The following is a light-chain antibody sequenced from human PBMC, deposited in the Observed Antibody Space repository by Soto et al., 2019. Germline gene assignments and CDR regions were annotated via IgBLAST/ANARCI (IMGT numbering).Light chain of an antibody. CDR2: EVS. CDR3: SSYTNSNTWV. V-gene: IGLV2-14*01. CDR1: SSDVGKYDY. Sequence: QSALTQPPSASGSPGQSVTISCTGTSSDVGKYDYVSWFQHHPGKAPKLMIYEVSSRPSGVSNRFSGSRSGNTASLTISGLQAEDEADYYCSSYTNSNTWVFGGGTKLTVL. J-gene: IGLJ3*02.